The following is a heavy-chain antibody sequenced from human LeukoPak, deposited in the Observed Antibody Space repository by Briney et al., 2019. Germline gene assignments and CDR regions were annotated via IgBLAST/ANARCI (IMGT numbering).Heavy chain of an antibody. CDR1: GFTFSNYR. CDR3: ARGFIAAAGGVGY. V-gene: IGHV3-7*01. Sequence: GGSLRLSCAASGFTFSNYRMSWVRQAPGKGLEWVANIRQDGSERYYVDSVKGRFTISRDNAKNSLYLQMNSLRAEDTAVYYCARGFIAAAGGVGYWGQGTLVTVSS. J-gene: IGHJ4*02. CDR2: IRQDGSER. D-gene: IGHD6-13*01.